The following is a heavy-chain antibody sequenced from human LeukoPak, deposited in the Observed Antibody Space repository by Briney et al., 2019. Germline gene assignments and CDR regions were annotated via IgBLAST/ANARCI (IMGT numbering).Heavy chain of an antibody. Sequence: GGSLRLSCAASGFTFSGYAMGWVRQAPGKGLEWVSSISGSGTNTYFASSVEGRFTISRDNSKSTLYLQLNSLRVADTATYYCARGRGGDHVPSRFDDWGQGTLVTVSS. V-gene: IGHV3-23*01. J-gene: IGHJ4*02. D-gene: IGHD2-21*02. CDR2: ISGSGTNT. CDR3: ARGRGGDHVPSRFDD. CDR1: GFTFSGYA.